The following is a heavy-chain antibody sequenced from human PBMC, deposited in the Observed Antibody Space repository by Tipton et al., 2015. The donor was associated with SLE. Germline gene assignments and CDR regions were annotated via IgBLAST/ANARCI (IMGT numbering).Heavy chain of an antibody. D-gene: IGHD3-10*01. J-gene: IGHJ5*02. CDR2: IYHSGIT. CDR3: ARHDRNLYYYGSGPPPGWFDP. V-gene: IGHV4-38-2*01. CDR1: GYSVSTAYY. Sequence: TLSLTCAVSGYSVSTAYYWGWLRQPSGKGLEWIGTIYHSGITFYNASPQTRVTISLDTSKNQFSLKLSSVTAADTAVYYCARHDRNLYYYGSGPPPGWFDPWGQGTLVTVSS.